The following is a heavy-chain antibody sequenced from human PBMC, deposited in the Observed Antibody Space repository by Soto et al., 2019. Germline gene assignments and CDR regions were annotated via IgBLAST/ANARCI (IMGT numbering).Heavy chain of an antibody. CDR1: GYTFTSYY. V-gene: IGHV1-46*01. CDR3: ARSDILAGRPQRADAFDI. Sequence: GASVKVSCKASGYTFTSYYMHWVRQAPGQGLEWMGIINPSGGSTSYAQKFQGRVTMTRDTSTSTVYMELSSLRSEDTAVYYCARSDILAGRPQRADAFDIWGQGTMVTVSS. CDR2: INPSGGST. J-gene: IGHJ3*02. D-gene: IGHD3-9*01.